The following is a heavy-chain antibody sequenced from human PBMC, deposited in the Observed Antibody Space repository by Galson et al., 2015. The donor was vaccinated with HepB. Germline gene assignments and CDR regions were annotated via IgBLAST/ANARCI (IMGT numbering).Heavy chain of an antibody. J-gene: IGHJ4*02. CDR3: ARDKGIAAAGTLFEDY. V-gene: IGHV3-21*04. CDR1: GFPFSSYS. CDR2: ISSSSSYI. D-gene: IGHD6-13*01. Sequence: SLRLSCAASGFPFSSYSMNWVRQAPGKGLEWVSSISSSSSYIYYADSVKGRFTISRDNAKNSLYLQMNSLRAEDTAVYYCARDKGIAAAGTLFEDYWGQGTLVTVSS.